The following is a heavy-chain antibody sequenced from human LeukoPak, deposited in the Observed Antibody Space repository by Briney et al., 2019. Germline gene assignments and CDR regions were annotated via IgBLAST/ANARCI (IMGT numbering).Heavy chain of an antibody. Sequence: GGSLRLSCAASGFTFSSYGMHWVRQAPGKGLEWVAVISYDGSNKYYAGSVKGRFTISRDNSKNTLYLQMNSLRAEDTAVYYCARVQYSGSYYGSFDYWGQGTLVTVSS. CDR1: GFTFSSYG. J-gene: IGHJ4*02. D-gene: IGHD1-26*01. CDR3: ARVQYSGSYYGSFDY. V-gene: IGHV3-30*03. CDR2: ISYDGSNK.